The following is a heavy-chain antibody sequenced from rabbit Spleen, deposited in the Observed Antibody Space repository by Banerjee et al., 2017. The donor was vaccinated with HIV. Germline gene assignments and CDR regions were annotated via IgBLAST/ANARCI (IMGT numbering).Heavy chain of an antibody. CDR3: ARKYSVANYLTL. CDR1: GIDFSSSYY. Sequence: QQHLEESGGGLVQPEGSLTLTCKASGIDFSSSYYMCWVRQAPGKGLEWIACIYDYGSGSTYHARWAKGRFTISKASSTTVTLQMTSLTAADTATYFCARKYSVANYLTLCGPGTLVTVS. J-gene: IGHJ4*01. D-gene: IGHD4-1*01. CDR2: IYDYGSGST. V-gene: IGHV1S45*01.